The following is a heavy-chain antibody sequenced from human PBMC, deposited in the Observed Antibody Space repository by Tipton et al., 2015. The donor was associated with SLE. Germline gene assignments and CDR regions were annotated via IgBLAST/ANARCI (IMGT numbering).Heavy chain of an antibody. CDR3: ARGFPQPNWNYEPFDY. D-gene: IGHD1-7*01. V-gene: IGHV4-59*08. CDR2: IYYSGST. J-gene: IGHJ4*02. CDR1: GGSISSYY. Sequence: TLSLTCTVSGGSISSYYWSWIRQPPGKGLEWIGYIYYSGSTNYNPSLKSRVTISVDTSKNQLSLKLSSVTAADTAVYYCARGFPQPNWNYEPFDYWGQGTLVTVSS.